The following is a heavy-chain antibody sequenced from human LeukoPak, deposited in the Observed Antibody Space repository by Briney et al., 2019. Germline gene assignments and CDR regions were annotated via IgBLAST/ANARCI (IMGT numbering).Heavy chain of an antibody. D-gene: IGHD4-17*01. Sequence: PGGSLRLSCAASGFIFSNHAMSWVRQAPGKGLEWVSYISNSATTTYYADSVKGRFTISRDNAKNSLYLQMNSLRGEDTAVYYCASSHGDYYYYAMDVWGQGTTVTVSS. J-gene: IGHJ6*02. CDR1: GFIFSNHA. CDR2: ISNSATTT. CDR3: ASSHGDYYYYAMDV. V-gene: IGHV3-48*03.